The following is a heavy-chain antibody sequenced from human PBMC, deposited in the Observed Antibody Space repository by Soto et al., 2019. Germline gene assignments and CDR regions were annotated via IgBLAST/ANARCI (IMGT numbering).Heavy chain of an antibody. CDR2: IYYSGRT. CDR3: ARGMGYCSGGSCYSGYYYYGMDV. V-gene: IGHV4-30-4*01. CDR1: GGSISSGDYY. Sequence: QVQLQESGPGLVKPSQTLSLTCTVSGGSISSGDYYWSWIRQPPGKGLEWIGYIYYSGRTYYNPSLKSRVTISVGTSKNQFSLKLSSVTAADTAVYYCARGMGYCSGGSCYSGYYYYGMDVWGQGTTVTVSS. J-gene: IGHJ6*02. D-gene: IGHD2-15*01.